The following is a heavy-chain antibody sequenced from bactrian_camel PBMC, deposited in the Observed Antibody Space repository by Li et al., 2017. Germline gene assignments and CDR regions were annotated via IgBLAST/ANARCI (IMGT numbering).Heavy chain of an antibody. D-gene: IGHD2*01. J-gene: IGHJ4*01. CDR1: GYTSSSYC. CDR3: AAKFGWCGNSGSWLSVMKY. Sequence: HVQLVESGGGSVQAGGSLRLSCAASGYTSSSYCMGWFRQAPGKAREGVAAIDSDGSTSYADSVQGRFTISQDNAKNMVYLQMNSLEPEDTAMYYCAAKFGWCGNSGSWLSVMKYWGRGTQVTVS. CDR2: IDSDGST. V-gene: IGHV3S26*01.